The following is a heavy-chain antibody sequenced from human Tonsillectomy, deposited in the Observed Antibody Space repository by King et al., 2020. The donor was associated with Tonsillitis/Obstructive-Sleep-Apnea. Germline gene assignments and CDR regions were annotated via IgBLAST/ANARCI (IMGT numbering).Heavy chain of an antibody. V-gene: IGHV1-69*14. Sequence: VQLVQSGAEVKKPGSSVKVSCKASGGTFSSYAISWGRQAPGQGLEWMGGIIPIFGTANYAQKFQGRVTITAAKSTSTAYMELSSLRSEDTAVYYCARDRAGDKALSEDDAFDIWGQGTMVTVSS. J-gene: IGHJ3*02. D-gene: IGHD7-27*01. CDR1: GGTFSSYA. CDR3: ARDRAGDKALSEDDAFDI. CDR2: IIPIFGTA.